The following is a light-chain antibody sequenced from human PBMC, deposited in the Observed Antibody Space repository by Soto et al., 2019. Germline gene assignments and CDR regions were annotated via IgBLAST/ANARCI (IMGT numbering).Light chain of an antibody. CDR2: EVS. J-gene: IGLJ3*02. Sequence: QSALTQPASVSGSPGQSITISCTGTSSDVGRYNYVSWYKQHPGKAPKLMIYEVSNRPSGVSNRFSGSKSGNTASLTISGLQAEDEADYYCSSYTTTSTRVFGGGTKLNVL. CDR3: SSYTTTSTRV. CDR1: SSDVGRYNY. V-gene: IGLV2-14*01.